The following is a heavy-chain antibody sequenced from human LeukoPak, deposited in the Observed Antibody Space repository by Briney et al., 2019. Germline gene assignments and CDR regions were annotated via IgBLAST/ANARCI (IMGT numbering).Heavy chain of an antibody. CDR1: GFTFSSYS. D-gene: IGHD5-18*01. J-gene: IGHJ5*02. CDR2: ISSSSSTI. V-gene: IGHV3-48*02. Sequence: GGSLRLSCAASGFTFSSYSMNWVRQAPGKGLEWVSYISSSSSTIYYADSVKGRFTISRDNAKNSLYLQMNSLRDEDTAVYYCARESAATAMENWFDPWGQGTLVTVSS. CDR3: ARESAATAMENWFDP.